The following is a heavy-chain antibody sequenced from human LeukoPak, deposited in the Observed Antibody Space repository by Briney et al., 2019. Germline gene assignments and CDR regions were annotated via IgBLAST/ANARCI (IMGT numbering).Heavy chain of an antibody. CDR1: GGSISSGTFF. CDR3: ARTRGGNTRGHAFDI. D-gene: IGHD4-23*01. CDR2: IYPSGST. Sequence: SETLSLTCTVAGGSISSGTFFWSWIRQPPGKGLEWIGYIYPSGSTYYNPSLKSRVTMSVDTSKNQFSLKLSSVTAADTAVYYCARTRGGNTRGHAFDIWGQGTMVTVSS. V-gene: IGHV4-30-2*01. J-gene: IGHJ3*02.